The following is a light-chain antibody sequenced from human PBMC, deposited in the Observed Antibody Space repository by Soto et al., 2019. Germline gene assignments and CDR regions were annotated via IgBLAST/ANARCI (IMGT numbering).Light chain of an antibody. V-gene: IGKV3-20*01. CDR1: QSVSSSY. CDR3: QQYGSSPYT. J-gene: IGKJ2*01. CDR2: GAS. Sequence: EIVLTQSPGTLSLSPGERATLSCRASQSVSSSYLAWYQQKPGQAPRLLIYGASSRATGIPIRFSGSGSGTDFTLTISRLEPDDFAVYYCQQYGSSPYTFGQGTKLEIK.